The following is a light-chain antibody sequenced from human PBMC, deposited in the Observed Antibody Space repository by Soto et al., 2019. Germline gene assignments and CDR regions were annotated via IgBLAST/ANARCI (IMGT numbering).Light chain of an antibody. J-gene: IGKJ4*01. V-gene: IGKV3-20*01. CDR3: QQYGSSLFT. CDR2: GAS. CDR1: QSVSSSY. Sequence: EIVLTQSPGTLSLSPGERATLSCRASQSVSSSYLAWYQQKPGQAPRLLIYGASSRATGIPDRFSGSGSGTDFTLTISRLEPEDFAVYYCQQYGSSLFTVGGGTKVDSK.